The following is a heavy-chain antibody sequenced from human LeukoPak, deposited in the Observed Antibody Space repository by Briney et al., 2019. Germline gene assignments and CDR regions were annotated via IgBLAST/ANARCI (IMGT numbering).Heavy chain of an antibody. CDR2: IIPIFGTA. CDR3: ATEGFRSSTSCYLY. CDR1: GGTFSSYA. Sequence: ASVKVSCKASGGTFSSYAISWVRQAPGQGLEWMGGIIPIFGTANYAQKFQGRVTITADESTSTAYMELSSLRSEDTAVYYCATEGFRSSTSCYLYWGQGTLVTVSS. V-gene: IGHV1-69*13. J-gene: IGHJ4*02. D-gene: IGHD2-2*01.